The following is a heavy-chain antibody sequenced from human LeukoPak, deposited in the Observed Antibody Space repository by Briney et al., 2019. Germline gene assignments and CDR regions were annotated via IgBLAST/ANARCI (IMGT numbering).Heavy chain of an antibody. CDR2: INPNSGGT. CDR1: GYTFTGYY. Sequence: ASVKVSCKASGYTFTGYYMHWVRQAPGQGLEWMGWINPNSGGTNYAQKFQGRVTMTRDTSISTAYMELSRLRSDDTAVYYCARDPSSYSSGWYTVGGNWFDPWGQGTLVTVSS. J-gene: IGHJ5*02. CDR3: ARDPSSYSSGWYTVGGNWFDP. V-gene: IGHV1-2*02. D-gene: IGHD6-19*01.